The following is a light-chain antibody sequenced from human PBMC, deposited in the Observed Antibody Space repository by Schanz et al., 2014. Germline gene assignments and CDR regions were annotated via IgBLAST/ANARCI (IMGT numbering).Light chain of an antibody. CDR1: SGSVSSSHS. Sequence: QTVVTQEPSFSVSPGGTITLTCGLSSGSVSSSHSPSWYQQTPGQPPRTLIYSTNTRSSGVPDRFSASILGNKAALTITGAQADDESDYYCALYMGSGIWVFGGGTKLTVL. CDR2: STN. V-gene: IGLV8-61*01. CDR3: ALYMGSGIWV. J-gene: IGLJ3*02.